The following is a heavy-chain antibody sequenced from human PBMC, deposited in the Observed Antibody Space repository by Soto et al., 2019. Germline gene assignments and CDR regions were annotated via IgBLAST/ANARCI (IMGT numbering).Heavy chain of an antibody. J-gene: IGHJ5*02. V-gene: IGHV4-30-2*01. CDR3: ARDQLEGNWFDP. Sequence: QLQLQESGSGLVKPSQTLSLTCAVSGGSISSGGYSWNWIRQPPGKGLEGIGYIYHSGSTYYNPSLKSRVTISVDKSKNQFSLKLTSVTAADTAVYYCARDQLEGNWFDPWGQGTLVTVSS. CDR2: IYHSGST. CDR1: GGSISSGGYS. D-gene: IGHD1-1*01.